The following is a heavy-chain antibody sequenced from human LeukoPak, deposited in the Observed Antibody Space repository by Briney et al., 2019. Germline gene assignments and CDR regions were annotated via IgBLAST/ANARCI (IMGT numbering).Heavy chain of an antibody. CDR1: GDSISSGDYY. D-gene: IGHD6-13*01. CDR2: IYYSGST. J-gene: IGHJ3*02. Sequence: SETLSLTCTVSGDSISSGDYYWSWIRQPPGKGLEWTGYIYYSGSTYYNPSLKSRVTISVDTSKNQFSLKLSSVTAADTAVYYCARDRRWAFDIWGQGTMVTVSS. V-gene: IGHV4-30-4*01. CDR3: ARDRRWAFDI.